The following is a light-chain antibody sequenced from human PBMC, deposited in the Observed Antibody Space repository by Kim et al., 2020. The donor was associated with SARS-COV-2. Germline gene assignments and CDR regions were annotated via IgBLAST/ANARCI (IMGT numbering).Light chain of an antibody. J-gene: IGLJ1*01. V-gene: IGLV3-1*01. Sequence: SYELTQPPSVSVSPGQTASITCSGDELGDKYTCWYQQKPGQSPVLVIYQDDKRPSGIPERFSGPNSGNAATLTISGTQAMDEADYYCQAWDSSNVVFGNG. CDR3: QAWDSSNVV. CDR1: ELGDKY. CDR2: QDD.